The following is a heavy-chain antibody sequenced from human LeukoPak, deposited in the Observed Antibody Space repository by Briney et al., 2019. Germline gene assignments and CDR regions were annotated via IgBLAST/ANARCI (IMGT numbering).Heavy chain of an antibody. CDR1: GDRVSSNSAA. D-gene: IGHD3-22*01. CDR2: TYYRSKWYN. Sequence: SQTLSLTCAISGDRVSSNSAAWNWIRRSPSRGLDWLGRTYYRSKWYNDYAVSVKSRITINPDTSKNQFSLQLNSVTPEDTAVYYCARGGYYDSSGNFDYWGQGTLVTVSS. CDR3: ARGGYYDSSGNFDY. V-gene: IGHV6-1*01. J-gene: IGHJ4*02.